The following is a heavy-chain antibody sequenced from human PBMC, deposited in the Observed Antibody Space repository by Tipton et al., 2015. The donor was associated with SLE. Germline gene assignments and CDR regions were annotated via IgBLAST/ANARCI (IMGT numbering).Heavy chain of an antibody. J-gene: IGHJ3*02. CDR3: ARDLRYSYGLGTDAFDI. CDR2: IYYSGST. CDR1: GGSISSYY. D-gene: IGHD5-18*01. Sequence: GLVKPSETLSLTCTVSGGSISSYYWSWIRQPPGKGLEWIGYIYYSGSTNYNPSLKSRVTISVDTSKNQFSLKLSSVTAADTAVYYCARDLRYSYGLGTDAFDIWGQGTMVTVSS. V-gene: IGHV4-59*01.